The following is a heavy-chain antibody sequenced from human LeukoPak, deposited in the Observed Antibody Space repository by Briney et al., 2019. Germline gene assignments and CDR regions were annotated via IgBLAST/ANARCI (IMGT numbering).Heavy chain of an antibody. D-gene: IGHD6-19*01. J-gene: IGHJ4*02. CDR1: GFTFSSYA. Sequence: GGSLRLSCAASGFTFSSYAMSWVRQAPGKGLEWVSAISGSGGSTYYADSVKGRFTISRDNSKNTLYLQMNSLRAEDTAVYYCASFIAVAGGPSIDYWGQGTLVTVSS. V-gene: IGHV3-23*01. CDR2: ISGSGGST. CDR3: ASFIAVAGGPSIDY.